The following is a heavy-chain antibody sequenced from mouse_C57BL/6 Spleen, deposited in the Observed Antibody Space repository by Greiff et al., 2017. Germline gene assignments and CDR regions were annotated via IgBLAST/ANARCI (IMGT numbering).Heavy chain of an antibody. V-gene: IGHV1-52*01. CDR2: IDPSDSET. D-gene: IGHD3-2*02. CDR3: ARAEAAQATTWFAY. CDR1: GYTFTSYW. Sequence: QVQLKQPGAELVRPGSSVKLSCKASGYTFTSYWMHWVKQRPIQGLEWIGNIDPSDSETHYNQKFMDKATLTVDKSSSTAYMQLSSLTSEDSAVYYCARAEAAQATTWFAYWGQGTLVTVSA. J-gene: IGHJ3*01.